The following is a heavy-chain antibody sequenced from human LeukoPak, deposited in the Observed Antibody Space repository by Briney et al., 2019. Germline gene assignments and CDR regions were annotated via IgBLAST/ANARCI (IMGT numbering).Heavy chain of an antibody. V-gene: IGHV3-7*01. D-gene: IGHD6-19*01. CDR2: IKEDGSEK. Sequence: GGSLRLSCAVSGFTFSTHWMSWVRQAPGKGLEWVANIKEDGSEKNYVDSVKGRFTISRDNTKNSVYLQMNSLRAEDTAVYYCARDRAVAGLYDYWGQGTLVTVSS. CDR3: ARDRAVAGLYDY. J-gene: IGHJ4*02. CDR1: GFTFSTHW.